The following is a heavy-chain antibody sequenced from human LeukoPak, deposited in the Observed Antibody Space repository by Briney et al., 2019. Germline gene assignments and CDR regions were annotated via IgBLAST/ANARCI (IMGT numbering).Heavy chain of an antibody. CDR2: IYYSGST. V-gene: IGHV4-31*03. CDR1: GGSISSGGYY. Sequence: SETLSLTCTVPGGSISSGGYYWSWIRQHPGKGLEWIGYIYYSGSTYYNPSLKSRVTISVDTSKNQFSLKLSSVTAADTAVYYCASGTVATIFDYWGQGTLVTVSS. D-gene: IGHD5-12*01. CDR3: ASGTVATIFDY. J-gene: IGHJ4*02.